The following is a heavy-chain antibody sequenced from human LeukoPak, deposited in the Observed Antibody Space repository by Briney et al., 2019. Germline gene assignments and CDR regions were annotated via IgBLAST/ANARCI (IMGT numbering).Heavy chain of an antibody. D-gene: IGHD3-10*01. Sequence: SETLSLTCAVYSGSFSGYSWSWIRQPPGKGLEWIGEINHNGSTNHNPSLKSRVTISVDTSKNQFSLKLNSVTAADTAVYYCARGRKILTMVRGVSKNNWFDPWGRGALVTVSS. J-gene: IGHJ5*02. CDR2: INHNGST. V-gene: IGHV4-34*01. CDR1: SGSFSGYS. CDR3: ARGRKILTMVRGVSKNNWFDP.